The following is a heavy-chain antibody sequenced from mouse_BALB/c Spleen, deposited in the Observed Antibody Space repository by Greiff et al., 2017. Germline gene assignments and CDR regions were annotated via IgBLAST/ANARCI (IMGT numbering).Heavy chain of an antibody. CDR2: IDPSDSET. D-gene: IGHD2-3*01. V-gene: IGHV1S126*01. CDR1: GYSFTSYW. CDR3: ARGGNLYDGYPQAMDY. Sequence: QVQLQQSGPQLVRPGASVKISCKASGYSFTSYWMHWVKQRPGQGLEWIGMIDPSDSETRLNQKFKDKATLTVDKSSSTAYMQLSSPTSEDSAVYYCARGGNLYDGYPQAMDYWGQGTSVTVSS. J-gene: IGHJ4*01.